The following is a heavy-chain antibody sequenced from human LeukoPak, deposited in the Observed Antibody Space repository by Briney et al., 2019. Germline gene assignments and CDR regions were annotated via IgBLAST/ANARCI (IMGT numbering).Heavy chain of an antibody. CDR1: GFTFSSYS. D-gene: IGHD3-9*01. Sequence: GGSLRLSCAASGFTFSSYSMNWVRQAPGKGLEWVSSISSSSSYIYYADSVKGRFTISRDNAKNSLYLQMNSLRAEDTAVYYRARVDRILTGYYQQYFFDYWGQGTLVTVSS. V-gene: IGHV3-21*01. CDR3: ARVDRILTGYYQQYFFDY. J-gene: IGHJ4*02. CDR2: ISSSSSYI.